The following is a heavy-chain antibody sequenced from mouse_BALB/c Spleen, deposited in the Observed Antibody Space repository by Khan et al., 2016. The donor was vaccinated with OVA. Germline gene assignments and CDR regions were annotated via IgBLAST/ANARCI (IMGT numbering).Heavy chain of an antibody. CDR3: ARGTFYY. Sequence: VQLKESGPELMKPGASVKISCKASGYSFTTYYMHWVKQSHGQSLEWIGYIDPFNGGNDYNQKFKGKATLTVDKSSSTAYMHLSSLTSEDSAVYYCARGTFYYWGQGTLVTVSA. V-gene: IGHV1-34*01. D-gene: IGHD3-3*01. CDR1: GYSFTTYY. CDR2: IDPFNGGN. J-gene: IGHJ3*01.